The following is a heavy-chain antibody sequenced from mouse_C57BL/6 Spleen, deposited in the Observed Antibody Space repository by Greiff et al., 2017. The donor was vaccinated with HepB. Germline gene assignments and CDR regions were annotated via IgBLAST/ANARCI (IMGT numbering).Heavy chain of an antibody. D-gene: IGHD1-1*01. V-gene: IGHV1-59*01. CDR2: IDPSDSYT. J-gene: IGHJ2*01. CDR1: GYTFTSYW. CDR3: ARGTTVVPFDY. Sequence: VKLQESGAELVRPGTSVKLSCKASGYTFTSYWMHWVKQRPGQGLEWIGVIDPSDSYTNYNQKFKGKATLTVDTSSSTAYMQLSSLTSEDSAVYYCARGTTVVPFDYWGQGTTLTVSS.